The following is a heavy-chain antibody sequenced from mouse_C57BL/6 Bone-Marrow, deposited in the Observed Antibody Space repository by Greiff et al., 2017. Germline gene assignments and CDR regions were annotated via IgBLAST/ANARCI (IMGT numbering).Heavy chain of an antibody. D-gene: IGHD1-1*01. CDR1: GFNIKDDS. J-gene: IGHJ1*03. Sequence: VQLQQSEAELVRPGASVKLSCTASGFNIKDDSMHWVKQRPEQGLEWIGWIDPENGDTEYASKFQGKATITADTSSNTAYLQLSSLTSEDTAVYYCTALSWYFDVWGTGTTVTVSS. V-gene: IGHV14-4*01. CDR3: TALSWYFDV. CDR2: IDPENGDT.